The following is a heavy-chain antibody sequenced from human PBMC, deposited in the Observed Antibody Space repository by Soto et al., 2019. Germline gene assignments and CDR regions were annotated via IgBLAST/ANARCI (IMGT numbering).Heavy chain of an antibody. Sequence: EVQLVESGGGLVQPGGSLRLSCAASGFTFSNYWMSWVRQAPGKGLEWVANIKQDGSEKYYVDSVKGRFTISRDNAKNSLYLQMNSLRAEDTAVYYCARYLASTTIPNYWGQRTLVTVSS. D-gene: IGHD4-17*01. J-gene: IGHJ4*02. CDR1: GFTFSNYW. CDR3: ARYLASTTIPNY. CDR2: IKQDGSEK. V-gene: IGHV3-7*04.